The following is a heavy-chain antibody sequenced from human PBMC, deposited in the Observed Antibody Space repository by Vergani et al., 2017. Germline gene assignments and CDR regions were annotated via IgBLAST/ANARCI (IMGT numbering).Heavy chain of an antibody. J-gene: IGHJ4*02. D-gene: IGHD5-24*01. Sequence: QVQLVQSGAEVKKPGASVKVSCKASGYTFTSYYMHWVRQAPGQGLEWMGIINTSGGSTSYAQKFQGRVTMTRDTSTSTFYMELSSLRSEDTAVYYCARDLGDGYNSCYFDYWGQGTLVTVSS. CDR3: ARDLGDGYNSCYFDY. V-gene: IGHV1-46*01. CDR2: INTSGGST. CDR1: GYTFTSYY.